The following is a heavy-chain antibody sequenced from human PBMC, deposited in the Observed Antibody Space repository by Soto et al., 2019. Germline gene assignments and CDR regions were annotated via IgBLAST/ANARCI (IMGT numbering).Heavy chain of an antibody. Sequence: GGSLRLSCAASGFTFSSYGMHWVRQAPGKGLEWVAVISYDGSNKYYADSVKGRFTISRDNSKNTLYLQMNSLRAEDTAVYYCAKMREAAAGYFDYWGQGNLVTVSS. CDR2: ISYDGSNK. CDR3: AKMREAAAGYFDY. J-gene: IGHJ4*02. D-gene: IGHD6-13*01. CDR1: GFTFSSYG. V-gene: IGHV3-30*18.